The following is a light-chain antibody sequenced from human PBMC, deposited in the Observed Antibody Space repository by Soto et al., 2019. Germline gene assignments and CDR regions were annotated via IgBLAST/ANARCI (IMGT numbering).Light chain of an antibody. CDR2: TAS. J-gene: IGKJ3*01. Sequence: DIQMTQSPSSLSASVGDRVTITCRACQKISTYLNWYQLKPGKAPKLLIYTASSLQGGVPSRFSGSGYGTDFTLTISSLQPEDFATDYCQQSYSMPFTFGPGTKVDIK. V-gene: IGKV1-39*01. CDR3: QQSYSMPFT. CDR1: QKISTY.